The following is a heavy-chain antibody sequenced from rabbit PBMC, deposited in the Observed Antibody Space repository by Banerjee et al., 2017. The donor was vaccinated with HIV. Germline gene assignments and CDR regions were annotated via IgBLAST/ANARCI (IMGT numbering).Heavy chain of an antibody. Sequence: QSLEESGGDLVKPGASLTLTCTASGFSFSSTYYMCWVRQAPGKGLEWIACIATNVDITYYASWAKGRFTISKTSSTTVTLQMTSLTAADTATYFCARDDYSDGYGGYEFGLWGPGTLVTVS. V-gene: IGHV1S40*01. D-gene: IGHD6-1*01. J-gene: IGHJ4*01. CDR1: GFSFSSTYY. CDR2: IATNVDIT. CDR3: ARDDYSDGYGGYEFGL.